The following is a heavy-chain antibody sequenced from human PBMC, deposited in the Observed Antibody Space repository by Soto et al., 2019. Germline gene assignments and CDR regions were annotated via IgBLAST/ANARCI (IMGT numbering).Heavy chain of an antibody. Sequence: GASVKVSCKASGYTFSSYDINWVRQATGQGLEWMGWMNPNSGNTGYAQKFQGRVTMTRNTSISTAYMELSSLRSEDTAVYYCARGIHGTIFGVALKKRYYMDVWGKGTTVTVSS. CDR3: ARGIHGTIFGVALKKRYYMDV. V-gene: IGHV1-8*01. D-gene: IGHD3-3*01. CDR1: GYTFSSYD. CDR2: MNPNSGNT. J-gene: IGHJ6*03.